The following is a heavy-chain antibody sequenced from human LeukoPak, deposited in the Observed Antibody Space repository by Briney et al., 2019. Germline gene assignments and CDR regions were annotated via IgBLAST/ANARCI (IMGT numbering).Heavy chain of an antibody. D-gene: IGHD2-15*01. CDR2: ISHSGSA. CDR3: ARYVVVAATRFAFDI. Sequence: TSETLSLTCTVSGFSISSGYCWGWIRQPPGKGLEWIGSISHSGSAYYNPSLKSRVTISVDTSKNQFSLKLSSVTAADTAVYYCARYVVVAATRFAFDIWGQGTMVTVSS. V-gene: IGHV4-38-2*02. J-gene: IGHJ3*02. CDR1: GFSISSGYC.